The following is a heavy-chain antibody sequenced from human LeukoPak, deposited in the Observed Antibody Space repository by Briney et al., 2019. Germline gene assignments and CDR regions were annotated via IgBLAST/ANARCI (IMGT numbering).Heavy chain of an antibody. V-gene: IGHV3-23*01. J-gene: IGHJ4*02. CDR3: ATRRSLGVTTIDFTF. CDR2: ITDSDINT. Sequence: PGGSLRLSCAASGFNFRTYAMNWVRQAPGKGLEWVSTITDSDINTYYADSVRGRFSISRDNSKNTLYLQMNSLRVEDMAIYYCATRRSLGVTTIDFTFWGQGPLVTVSS. D-gene: IGHD1-14*01. CDR1: GFNFRTYA.